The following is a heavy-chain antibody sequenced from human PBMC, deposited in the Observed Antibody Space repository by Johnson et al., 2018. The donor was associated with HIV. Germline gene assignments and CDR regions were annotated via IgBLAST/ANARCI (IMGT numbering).Heavy chain of an antibody. J-gene: IGHJ3*02. CDR2: IKSKTDGGTT. CDR1: GFTFSNAW. Sequence: EVQLVESGGGLVQPGGSLRLSCAASGFTFSNAWMTWVRQAPGKGLEWVGRIKSKTDGGTTDYAAPVKGRFSISRDDSKNTLYLQMGSLRTEDMAVYHCARARYTSDWYLYDAFDIWGQGTMVTVSS. CDR3: ARARYTSDWYLYDAFDI. D-gene: IGHD6-13*01. V-gene: IGHV3-15*01.